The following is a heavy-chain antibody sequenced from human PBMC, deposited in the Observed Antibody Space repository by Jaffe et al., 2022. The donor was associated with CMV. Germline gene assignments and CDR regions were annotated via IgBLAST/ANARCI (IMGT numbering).Heavy chain of an antibody. CDR3: AREGYSGYDDDDVVAATN. V-gene: IGHV3-21*01. Sequence: EVQLVESGGGLVKPGGSLRLSCAASGFTFSSYSMNWVRQAPGKGLEWVSSISSSSSYIYYADSVKGRFTISRDNAKNSLYLQMNSLRAEDTAVYYCAREGYSGYDDDDVVAATNWGQGTLVTVSS. J-gene: IGHJ4*02. CDR2: ISSSSSYI. D-gene: IGHD5-12*01. CDR1: GFTFSSYS.